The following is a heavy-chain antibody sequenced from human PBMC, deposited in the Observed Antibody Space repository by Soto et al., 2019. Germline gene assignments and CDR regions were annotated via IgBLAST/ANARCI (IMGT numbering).Heavy chain of an antibody. Sequence: SETLSLTCTVSGGSISSSSYYWGWIRQPPGKGLEWIGSIYYSGSTYYNPSLKSRVTISVDTSKNQFSLKLSSVTAADTAVYYCARPKARYYDSSGYQFRYFDYWGQGTLVTVSS. CDR3: ARPKARYYDSSGYQFRYFDY. D-gene: IGHD3-22*01. CDR2: IYYSGST. V-gene: IGHV4-39*01. CDR1: GGSISSSSYY. J-gene: IGHJ4*02.